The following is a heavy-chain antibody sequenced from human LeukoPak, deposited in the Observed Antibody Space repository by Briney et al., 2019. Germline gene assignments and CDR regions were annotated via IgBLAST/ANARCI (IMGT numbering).Heavy chain of an antibody. Sequence: SGGSLRLSCAASGFTFSSYGMHWVRQAPGKGLEWVAVIWYDGSNKYYADSVKGRFTISRDNSKNTLYLQMNSLRAEDTAVYYCAREGGYSYGYDYWGQGTLVTVSS. CDR1: GFTFSSYG. V-gene: IGHV3-33*01. J-gene: IGHJ4*02. D-gene: IGHD5-18*01. CDR2: IWYDGSNK. CDR3: AREGGYSYGYDY.